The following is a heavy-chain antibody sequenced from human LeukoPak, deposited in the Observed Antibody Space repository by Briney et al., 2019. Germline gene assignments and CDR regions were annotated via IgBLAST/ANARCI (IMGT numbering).Heavy chain of an antibody. D-gene: IGHD2-8*02. CDR3: ARQNRHTAGGAFDY. Sequence: SETLSLTCTVSGDSMFTYYWSWIRQPPGKGLEWIGYISSTESTSYHPSLKSRVGISIDTSKTQFSLNLNSVTAADTAVYYCARQNRHTAGGAFDYWGQGTLVTVSS. CDR2: ISSTEST. V-gene: IGHV4-59*08. CDR1: GDSMFTYY. J-gene: IGHJ4*02.